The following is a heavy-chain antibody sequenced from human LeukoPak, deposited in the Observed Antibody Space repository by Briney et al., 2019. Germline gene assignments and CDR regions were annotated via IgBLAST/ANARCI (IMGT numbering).Heavy chain of an antibody. J-gene: IGHJ4*02. CDR2: LTLSGTNN. CDR1: GFTFTNYA. Sequence: GGSLTLSCAASGFTFTNYAMSWVRQPPGKGLEWVSALTLSGTNNHYADSVKGRFTILRDVSKNTLYLEMNTLRDEGTAIYYCAKDTTLRSAYHGFFDHWGQGILVTGS. CDR3: AKDTTLRSAYHGFFDH. D-gene: IGHD1-26*01. V-gene: IGHV3-23*01.